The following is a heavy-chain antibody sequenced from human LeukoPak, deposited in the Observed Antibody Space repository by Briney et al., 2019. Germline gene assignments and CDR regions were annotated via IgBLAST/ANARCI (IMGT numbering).Heavy chain of an antibody. V-gene: IGHV1-69*13. CDR2: IIPIFGTA. J-gene: IGHJ4*02. CDR1: GGTFSSYA. Sequence: SVKVSCKASGGTFSSYAISWVRQAPGQGLEWMGWIIPIFGTANYAQKFQGRVTITADESTSTAYMELSSLRSEDTAVYYCARVLNGYNIRDYFDYWGQGTLVTVSS. CDR3: ARVLNGYNIRDYFDY. D-gene: IGHD5-24*01.